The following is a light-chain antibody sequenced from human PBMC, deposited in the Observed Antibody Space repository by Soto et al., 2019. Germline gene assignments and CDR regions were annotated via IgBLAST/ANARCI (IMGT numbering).Light chain of an antibody. CDR3: SSYTGSITPLV. CDR1: SSDVGGYNF. J-gene: IGLJ2*01. V-gene: IGLV2-14*01. Sequence: QSALTQPASVSGSPGQSITISCTGTSSDVGGYNFVSWYQHHPGKAPKLMIYEVSNRPSGVSYRFSGSKSGNTASLTISGLQAEDEADYYCSSYTGSITPLVFGGGTKLTVL. CDR2: EVS.